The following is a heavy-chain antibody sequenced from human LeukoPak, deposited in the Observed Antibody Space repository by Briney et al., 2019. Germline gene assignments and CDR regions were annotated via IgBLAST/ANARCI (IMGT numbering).Heavy chain of an antibody. J-gene: IGHJ6*02. Sequence: GGSLRLSCAASGFTFSSNWMSWVRQAPGKGLEWVSSISSSSSYIYYADSVKGRFTISRDNAKNSLYLQMNSLRAEDTAVYYCARLAGGSGMDVWGQGTTVTVSS. D-gene: IGHD3-16*01. CDR3: ARLAGGSGMDV. CDR2: ISSSSSYI. V-gene: IGHV3-21*01. CDR1: GFTFSSNW.